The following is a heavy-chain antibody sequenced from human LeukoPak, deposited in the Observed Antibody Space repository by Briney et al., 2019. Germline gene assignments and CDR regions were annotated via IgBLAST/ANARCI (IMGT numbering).Heavy chain of an antibody. V-gene: IGHV4-59*01. CDR1: GGSISNYY. Sequence: SETLSLTCTVSGGSISNYYWSWIRQPPGKGLEWIGYIYYSGSTNYNPSLKSRVTISVDTSKNQFSLKLSSVTAADTAVYYCARVRSQGVGLDYWGQGTLVTVSS. CDR3: ARVRSQGVGLDY. D-gene: IGHD2-15*01. CDR2: IYYSGST. J-gene: IGHJ4*02.